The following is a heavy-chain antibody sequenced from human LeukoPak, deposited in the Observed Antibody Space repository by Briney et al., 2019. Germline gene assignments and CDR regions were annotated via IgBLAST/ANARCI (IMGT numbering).Heavy chain of an antibody. CDR2: INWNGGST. J-gene: IGHJ4*02. Sequence: GGSLRLSCAASGFTFADYGMCWVRQDPGKGLEWVSDINWNGGSTRYADSVKGRFTISRDNAKNSLYLQMNSLRDEDTAVYYCARDRTPDYWGQGNQVTVSS. CDR3: ARDRTPDY. D-gene: IGHD1-14*01. V-gene: IGHV3-20*04. CDR1: GFTFADYG.